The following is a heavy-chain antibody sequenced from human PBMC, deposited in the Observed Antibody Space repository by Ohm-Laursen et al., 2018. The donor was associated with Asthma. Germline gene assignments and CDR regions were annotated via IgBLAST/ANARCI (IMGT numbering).Heavy chain of an antibody. D-gene: IGHD1-26*01. J-gene: IGHJ5*02. CDR1: GGSISSYY. Sequence: SDTLSPTCTVSGGSISSYYWSWIRQPPGKGLEWIGYIYYRGSTNYNPSLKSRVTISEDTSKNQFSLKLSSVTAADTAVYYCARDARYSGTLSFDPWGQGTLVTVSS. V-gene: IGHV4-59*07. CDR3: ARDARYSGTLSFDP. CDR2: IYYRGST.